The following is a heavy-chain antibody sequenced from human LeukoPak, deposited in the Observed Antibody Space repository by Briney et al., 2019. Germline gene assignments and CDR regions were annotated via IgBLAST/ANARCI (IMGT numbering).Heavy chain of an antibody. CDR3: AKDGGGYCNNSSC. CDR1: GFTFSNAW. V-gene: IGHV3-23*01. J-gene: IGHJ4*02. D-gene: IGHD2-2*01. Sequence: AGGSLRLSCAASGFTFSNAWMSWVRQAPGKGLECVSAISDSGDKTDYADSVRGRFTIYRDNSKDTLYLQMNSLGAADTAVYYCAKDGGGYCNNSSCWGQGTLVTVSS. CDR2: ISDSGDKT.